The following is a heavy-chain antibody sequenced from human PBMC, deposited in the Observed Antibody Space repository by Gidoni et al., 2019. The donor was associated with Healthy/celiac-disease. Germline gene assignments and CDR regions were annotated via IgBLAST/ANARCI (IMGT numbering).Heavy chain of an antibody. V-gene: IGHV1-69*08. CDR2: IIPILGIA. J-gene: IGHJ5*02. CDR1: GGTFSSYT. D-gene: IGHD6-13*01. CDR3: ARDLKAAAGKAVGNWFDP. Sequence: QVQLVQSGAEVKKPGSSVKVSCKASGGTFSSYTISWVRQAPGQGLEWMGRIIPILGIANYAQKFQGRVTITADKSTSTAYMELSSLRSEDTAVYYCARDLKAAAGKAVGNWFDPWGQGTLVTVSS.